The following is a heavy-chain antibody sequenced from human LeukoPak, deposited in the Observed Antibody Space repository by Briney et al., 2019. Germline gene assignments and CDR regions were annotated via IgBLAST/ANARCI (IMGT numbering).Heavy chain of an antibody. CDR3: AREGRWLQL. J-gene: IGHJ4*02. V-gene: IGHV4-34*01. CDR2: INHSGST. CDR1: GGSFSGYY. D-gene: IGHD5-24*01. Sequence: SETLSLTCAVYGGSFSGYYRSWIRQPPGKGLEWIGEINHSGSTNYNPSLKSRVTISVDTSKNQFSLKLSSVTAADTAVYYCAREGRWLQLWGQGTLVTVSS.